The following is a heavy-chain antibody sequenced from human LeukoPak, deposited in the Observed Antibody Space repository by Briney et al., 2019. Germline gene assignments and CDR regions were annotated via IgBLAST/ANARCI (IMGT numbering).Heavy chain of an antibody. CDR1: GFTFSSYS. Sequence: GGSLRLSCAASGFTFSSYSMNWVRQAPGKGLEWVSSISSSSSYMYYADSVKGQFTISRDNAKNSLYLQMNSLRAEDTAVYYCARGPRKITFGGVIVVYFDYWGQGTLVTVSS. V-gene: IGHV3-21*01. CDR3: ARGPRKITFGGVIVVYFDY. CDR2: ISSSSSYM. J-gene: IGHJ4*02. D-gene: IGHD3-16*02.